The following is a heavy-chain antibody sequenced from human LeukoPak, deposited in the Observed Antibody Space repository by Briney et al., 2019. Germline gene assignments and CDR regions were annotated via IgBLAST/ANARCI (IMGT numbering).Heavy chain of an antibody. Sequence: SETLSLTCAVYGGSFSGYYWSWIRQPPGKGLEWIGEINHSGSTNYNPSLKSRVTISVDTSKNQFSLKLSSVTAADTAVYYCARGKVAGTYYFDYWGREPWSPSPQ. CDR2: INHSGST. CDR1: GGSFSGYY. V-gene: IGHV4-34*01. CDR3: ARGKVAGTYYFDY. D-gene: IGHD6-19*01. J-gene: IGHJ4*02.